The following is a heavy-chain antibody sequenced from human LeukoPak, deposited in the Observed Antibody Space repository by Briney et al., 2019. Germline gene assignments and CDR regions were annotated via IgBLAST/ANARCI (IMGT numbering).Heavy chain of an antibody. CDR1: GYTLTELS. CDR3: ARGPKTDDSSGYCFDY. CDR2: MNPNSGNT. V-gene: IGHV1-8*01. D-gene: IGHD3-22*01. Sequence: ASVKVSCKVSGYTLTELSMHWVRQATGQGLEWMGWMNPNSGNTGYAQKFQGRVTMTRNTSISTAYMELSSLRSEDTAVYYCARGPKTDDSSGYCFDYWGQGTLVTVSS. J-gene: IGHJ4*02.